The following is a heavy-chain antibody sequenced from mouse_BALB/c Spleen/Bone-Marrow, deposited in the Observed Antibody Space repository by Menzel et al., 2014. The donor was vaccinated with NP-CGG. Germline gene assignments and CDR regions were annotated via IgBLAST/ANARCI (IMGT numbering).Heavy chain of an antibody. CDR3: ARESLYGSSHY. D-gene: IGHD1-1*01. CDR2: INPSSGYT. V-gene: IGHV1-4*01. Sequence: VQGVESGAELARPGASVKMSCKASGYTFTSYTMHWVKQRPGQGLEWIGYINPSSGYTNYNQKFKDKATLTADKSSSTAYMQLSSLTSEDSAVYYCARESLYGSSHYWGQGTTLTVSS. CDR1: GYTFTSYT. J-gene: IGHJ2*01.